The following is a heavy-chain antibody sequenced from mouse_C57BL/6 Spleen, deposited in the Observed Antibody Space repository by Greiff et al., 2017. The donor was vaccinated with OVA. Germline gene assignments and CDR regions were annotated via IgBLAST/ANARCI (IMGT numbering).Heavy chain of an antibody. CDR3: AREGIYGYDWFAY. Sequence: QESGPGLVKPSQSLSLTCSVTGYSITSGYYWNWIRQFPGNKLEWMGYISYDGSNNYNPSLKNRISITRDTSKNQFFLKLNSVTTEDTATYYCAREGIYGYDWFAYGGQGTLVTVSA. D-gene: IGHD2-2*01. J-gene: IGHJ3*01. CDR2: ISYDGSN. CDR1: GYSITSGYY. V-gene: IGHV3-6*01.